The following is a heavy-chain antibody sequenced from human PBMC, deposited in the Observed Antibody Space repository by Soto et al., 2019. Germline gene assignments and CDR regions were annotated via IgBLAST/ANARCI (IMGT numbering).Heavy chain of an antibody. CDR3: ASFTVTTSGYYYYYYMDV. CDR2: IYYSGST. V-gene: IGHV4-59*01. CDR1: GGSISSYY. Sequence: PSETLSLTCTVSGGSISSYYWSWIRQPPGKGLEWIGYIYYSGSTNYNPSLKSRVTISVDTSKNQFSLKLSSVTAADTAVYYCASFTVTTSGYYYYYYMDVWGKGTTVTVSS. J-gene: IGHJ6*03. D-gene: IGHD4-17*01.